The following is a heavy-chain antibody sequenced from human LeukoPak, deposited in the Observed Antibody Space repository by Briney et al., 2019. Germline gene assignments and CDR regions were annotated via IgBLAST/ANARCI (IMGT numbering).Heavy chain of an antibody. CDR1: GFTFSSYS. CDR2: ISSSSSTI. V-gene: IGHV3-48*01. J-gene: IGHJ5*02. Sequence: GXLRLSCAASGFTFSSYSMNWVRQAPGKGLEGVSYISSSSSTIYYADSVKGRFTISRDNAENSLYLQMNSLRAEDTAVYYCARDRGFWFDPWGQGTLVTVSS. CDR3: ARDRGFWFDP.